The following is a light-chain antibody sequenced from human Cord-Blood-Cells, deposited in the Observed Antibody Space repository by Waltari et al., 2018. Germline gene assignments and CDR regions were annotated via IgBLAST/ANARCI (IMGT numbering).Light chain of an antibody. J-gene: IGLJ2*01. CDR3: SSYTSSSTV. CDR2: DVS. V-gene: IGLV2-14*01. Sequence: QSALTQPASVSGSPGQSITISCTGTSSDVGGYNYVSWYQQHPGKAPKLMFYDVSNRPSGVSNRFSGSKSGNTASRTISGLQAEDEADYYCSSYTSSSTVFGGGTKLTVL. CDR1: SSDVGGYNY.